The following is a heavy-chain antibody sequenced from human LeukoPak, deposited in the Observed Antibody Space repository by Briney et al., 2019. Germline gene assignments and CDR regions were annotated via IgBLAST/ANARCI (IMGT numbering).Heavy chain of an antibody. V-gene: IGHV4-61*02. CDR1: GGSLSSGSYY. D-gene: IGHD6-13*01. J-gene: IGHJ6*02. CDR3: ARSGYSSSWYSRWDYYYYGMGV. CDR2: IYTSGST. Sequence: SQTLSLTCTVSGGSLSSGSYYWSWIRQPAGKGLEWIGRIYTSGSTNYNPSLKSRVTISVDTSKNQFSLKLSSVTAADTAVYYCARSGYSSSWYSRWDYYYYGMGVWGQGTTVTVSS.